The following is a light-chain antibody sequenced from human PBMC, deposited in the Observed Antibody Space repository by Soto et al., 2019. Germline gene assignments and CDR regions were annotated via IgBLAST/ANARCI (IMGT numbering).Light chain of an antibody. CDR2: DNN. Sequence: QSVLTQPPSVSAAPGQKVTISCSGSSSNIGNNYVSWYQQLPGTAPKLLIYDNNRRPSGIPDRFSGSKSGTSATLDITGLQTGDEADYFCGTWDSNLSTGGMFGGGTQLTVL. CDR3: GTWDSNLSTGGM. CDR1: SSNIGNNY. J-gene: IGLJ3*02. V-gene: IGLV1-51*01.